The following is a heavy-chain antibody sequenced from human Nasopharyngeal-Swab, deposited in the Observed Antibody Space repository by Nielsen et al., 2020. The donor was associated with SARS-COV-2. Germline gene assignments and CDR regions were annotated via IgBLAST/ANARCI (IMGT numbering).Heavy chain of an antibody. CDR2: INTNTGNP. CDR3: ARVRSHYDYGDYYFDY. V-gene: IGHV7-4-1*02. D-gene: IGHD4-17*01. J-gene: IGHJ4*02. Sequence: WVRQAPGQGLEWMGWINTNTGNPTYAQGFTGRFVFSLDTSVSTAYLQISSLKAEDTAVYYCARVRSHYDYGDYYFDYWGQGALVTVSS.